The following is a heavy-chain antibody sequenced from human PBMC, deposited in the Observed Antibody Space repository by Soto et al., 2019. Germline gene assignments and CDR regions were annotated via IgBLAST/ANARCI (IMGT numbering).Heavy chain of an antibody. D-gene: IGHD3-22*01. J-gene: IGHJ4*02. CDR2: IYYSGKT. V-gene: IGHV4-59*02. CDR1: GGSVSSYY. CDR3: ARAPRLYYFDY. Sequence: SETLSLTCTVSGGSVSSYYWSWIRQPPGKGLEWIGYIYYSGKTDYNPSLKSRVTISLDTSKKQFSLNLSSVTAADTAVYYCARAPRLYYFDYWGQGTLVTVSS.